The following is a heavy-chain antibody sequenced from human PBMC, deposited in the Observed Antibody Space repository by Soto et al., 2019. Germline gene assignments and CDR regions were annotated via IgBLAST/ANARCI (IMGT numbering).Heavy chain of an antibody. V-gene: IGHV1-18*01. Sequence: QVELVQSGTEVKQPGASMKVSCKASGYSFATSGISWVRQGPGQGLEWMGWISAYNGNTNYDQKLQDRVTMTTDTYTSTAYLELRNLRSDDTAVYYCARAGQYYDSSGYANWGQETLVTFS. J-gene: IGHJ4*02. CDR3: ARAGQYYDSSGYAN. CDR1: GYSFATSG. CDR2: ISAYNGNT. D-gene: IGHD3-22*01.